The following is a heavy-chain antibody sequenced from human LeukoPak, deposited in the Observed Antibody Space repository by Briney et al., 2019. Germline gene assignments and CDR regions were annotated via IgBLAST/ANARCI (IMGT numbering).Heavy chain of an antibody. J-gene: IGHJ4*02. V-gene: IGHV4-59*01. CDR2: IYYSGST. Sequence: PSETLSLTCTVSGGSISSYYWTWIRQPPGKGLEWLGYIYYSGSTNYNPSLKSRVTISLDTSKNQFSLRLTSVTAADTAVYYCARARTVTNRPLFDYWGQGTLVTVSS. CDR1: GGSISSYY. CDR3: ARARTVTNRPLFDY. D-gene: IGHD4-17*01.